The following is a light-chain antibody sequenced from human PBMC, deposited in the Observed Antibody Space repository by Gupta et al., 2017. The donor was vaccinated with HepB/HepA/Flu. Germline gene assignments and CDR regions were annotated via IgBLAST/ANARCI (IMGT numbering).Light chain of an antibody. J-gene: IGLJ2*01. Sequence: QSVLTQPPSVSEPPRQRVTISCSGSSSNIGNNAVNWYQQFPGKAPKLLMYDNGQRPSGVSDRFSGSKSGTSASLAISGLQSDDEADYFCATWDDTLNGVVFGGGTKLTVL. V-gene: IGLV1-36*01. CDR2: DNG. CDR3: ATWDDTLNGVV. CDR1: SSNIGNNA.